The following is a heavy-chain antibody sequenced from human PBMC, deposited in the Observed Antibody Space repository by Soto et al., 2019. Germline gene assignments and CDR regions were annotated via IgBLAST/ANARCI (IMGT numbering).Heavy chain of an antibody. V-gene: IGHV3-33*01. J-gene: IGHJ4*02. Sequence: GGSLRLSCAASGFTFSSYGMHWVRQAPGKGLEWVAVIWYDGSNKYYADSVKGRFTISRDNSKNTLYLQMNSLSAEDTAVYYCARPIHDSSGYYLAYWGQGTLVTVSS. CDR2: IWYDGSNK. D-gene: IGHD3-22*01. CDR3: ARPIHDSSGYYLAY. CDR1: GFTFSSYG.